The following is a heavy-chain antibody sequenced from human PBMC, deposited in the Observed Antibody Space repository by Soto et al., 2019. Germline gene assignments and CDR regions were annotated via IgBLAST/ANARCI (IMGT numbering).Heavy chain of an antibody. CDR2: IFHSGDT. D-gene: IGHD6-13*01. J-gene: IGHJ4*02. CDR3: ANSEGNQPLDHFDC. CDR1: GGSIISDNW. Sequence: QVQLQESGPRLVKPSGTLSLTCAVSGGSIISDNWWSWVRQPPGKVLESIGEIFHSGDTNYNTSLKTRVNISVDKSNSQFGLRLTSVTAADTAVYFYANSEGNQPLDHFDCWGQGTLDTDS. V-gene: IGHV4-4*02.